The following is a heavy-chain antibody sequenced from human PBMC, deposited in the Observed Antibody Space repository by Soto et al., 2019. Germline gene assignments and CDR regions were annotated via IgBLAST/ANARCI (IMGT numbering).Heavy chain of an antibody. D-gene: IGHD2-15*01. V-gene: IGHV6-1*01. CDR3: AREMIVVVAAYYYYYGMDV. Sequence: SQTLSLTCAISGDSVSSNSAALNWIRQSPSRGLEWLGRTYYRSKWYNDYAVSVKSRITINPDTSKNQFSLQLNSVTPEDTAVYYCAREMIVVVAAYYYYYGMDVWGQGTTVTVSS. J-gene: IGHJ6*02. CDR2: TYYRSKWYN. CDR1: GDSVSSNSAA.